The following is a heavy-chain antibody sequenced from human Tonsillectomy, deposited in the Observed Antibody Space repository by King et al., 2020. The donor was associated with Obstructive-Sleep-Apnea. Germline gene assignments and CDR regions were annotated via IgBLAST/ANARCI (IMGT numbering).Heavy chain of an antibody. CDR2: VSGSGDST. CDR1: VFTFSSYA. V-gene: IGHV3-23*04. CDR3: AKSIITMIRGVIIEGYYFEY. Sequence: VQLVESGGGLVQPGGSLRLSCAVSVFTFSSYAMSWVRQAPGKGLEWVSGVSGSGDSTQYANSVKGRLTIPRDNSKHTLYLQMNSLRAEDTAVYYCAKSIITMIRGVIIEGYYFEYWGQGTLVTVSS. D-gene: IGHD3-10*01. J-gene: IGHJ4*02.